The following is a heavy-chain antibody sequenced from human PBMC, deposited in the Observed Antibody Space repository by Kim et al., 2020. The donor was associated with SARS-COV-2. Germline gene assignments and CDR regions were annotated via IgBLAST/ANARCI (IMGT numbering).Heavy chain of an antibody. Sequence: SETLSLTCAVYGGSFSGYYWSWIRQPPGKGLEWIGEINHCGSTNYNPSLKSRVTISVDTSKNQFSLKLSSVTAADTAVYYCARGRGGTTVVTLGLGYYYYYGMDAWGQGTTVTVSS. CDR1: GGSFSGYY. D-gene: IGHD4-17*01. CDR2: INHCGST. V-gene: IGHV4-34*01. CDR3: ARGRGGTTVVTLGLGYYYYYGMDA. J-gene: IGHJ6*02.